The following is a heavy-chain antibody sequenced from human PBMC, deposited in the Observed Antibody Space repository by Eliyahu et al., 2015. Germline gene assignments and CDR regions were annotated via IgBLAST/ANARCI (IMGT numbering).Heavy chain of an antibody. CDR2: MFYSGRT. V-gene: IGHV4-39*01. CDR1: GGSIXSSNYY. D-gene: IGHD6-19*01. Sequence: QLQLQESGPGLVKPSETLSLTCTVSGGSIXSSNYYWGWIRQPPGKGLEWIGSMFYSGRTYYNPSLKSRVTISVDTSKNQFSLKLSSVTAADTAVYYCARYIAVAGTGYAFDVWGQGRMVTVSS. J-gene: IGHJ3*01. CDR3: ARYIAVAGTGYAFDV.